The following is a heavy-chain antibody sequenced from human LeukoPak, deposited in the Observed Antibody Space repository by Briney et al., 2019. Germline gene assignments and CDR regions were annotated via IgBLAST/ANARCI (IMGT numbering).Heavy chain of an antibody. CDR2: IWYDGSNK. V-gene: IGHV3-33*01. D-gene: IGHD2-2*02. Sequence: GGSLRLSCAASGFTFSSYGMHWVRQAPGKGPEWVAVIWYDGSNKYYADSVKGRFTISRDNSKNTLYLQMNSLRAEDTAVYYCARDWAAAILGPYYFDYWGQGTLVTVSS. CDR1: GFTFSSYG. J-gene: IGHJ4*02. CDR3: ARDWAAAILGPYYFDY.